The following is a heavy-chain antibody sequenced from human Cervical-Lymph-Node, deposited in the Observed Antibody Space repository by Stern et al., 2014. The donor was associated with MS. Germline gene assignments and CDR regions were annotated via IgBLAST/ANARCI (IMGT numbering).Heavy chain of an antibody. CDR1: GYTFTGFY. V-gene: IGHV1-2*06. Sequence: QMQLVQSGAEVKKPGASVKVSCKASGYTFTGFYMHWVRQAPGQGLEWMGRINPKSGATNYAQKFQGRVTMTSDTSISTAFMELSRLRSDDTAVYYCARWGSTVTNYYFDYWGQGTLVTVSS. CDR3: ARWGSTVTNYYFDY. J-gene: IGHJ4*02. CDR2: INPKSGAT. D-gene: IGHD4-17*01.